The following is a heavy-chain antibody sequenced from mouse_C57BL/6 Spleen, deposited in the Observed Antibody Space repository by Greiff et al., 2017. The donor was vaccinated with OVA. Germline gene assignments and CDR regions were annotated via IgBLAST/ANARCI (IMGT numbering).Heavy chain of an antibody. CDR1: GYTFTSYW. Sequence: QVQLKQPGAELVRPGSSVKLSCKASGYTFTSYWMDWVKQRPGQGLEWIGNIYPSDSETHYNQKFKDKATLTVDKSSSTAYMQLSSLTSEDSAVYYCARPHYYGSSYVPFAYWGQGTLVTVSA. V-gene: IGHV1-61*01. CDR3: ARPHYYGSSYVPFAY. J-gene: IGHJ3*01. D-gene: IGHD1-1*01. CDR2: IYPSDSET.